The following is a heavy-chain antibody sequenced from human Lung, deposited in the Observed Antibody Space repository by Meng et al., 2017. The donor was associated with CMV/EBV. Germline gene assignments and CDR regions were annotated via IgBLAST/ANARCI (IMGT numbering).Heavy chain of an antibody. Sequence: GSNFNDYYLSWIRQAPGRGLEWLSYISSTGTTNFYTDSVKGRFTVSRDNGKSSLYLQMNSLRAEDTAVYYCARSLNIATRPGRDFDYWGQGALVTVSS. V-gene: IGHV3-11*04. CDR3: ARSLNIATRPGRDFDY. CDR2: ISSTGTTN. CDR1: GSNFNDYY. D-gene: IGHD6-6*01. J-gene: IGHJ4*02.